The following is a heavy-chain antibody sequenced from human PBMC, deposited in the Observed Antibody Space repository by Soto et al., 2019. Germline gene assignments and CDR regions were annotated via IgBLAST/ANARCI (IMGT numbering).Heavy chain of an antibody. Sequence: GGSLRLSCAASGFTFSSYSMNWVRQAPGKGLEWVSSISSSSSYIYYADSVKGRFTISRDNAKNSLYLQMNSLRAEDTAVYYCASLRLTGGTVDYWGQGTLVTVSS. CDR2: ISSSSSYI. V-gene: IGHV3-21*04. J-gene: IGHJ4*02. D-gene: IGHD2-8*02. CDR3: ASLRLTGGTVDY. CDR1: GFTFSSYS.